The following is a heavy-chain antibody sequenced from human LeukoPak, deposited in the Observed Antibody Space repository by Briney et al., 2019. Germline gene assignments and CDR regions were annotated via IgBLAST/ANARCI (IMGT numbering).Heavy chain of an antibody. V-gene: IGHV3-30*04. Sequence: GGSLRLSCAASGFTFSSYAMHWVRQAPGKGLEWVAVISYDGSNKYYADSVKGRFTISRDNSKNTLYLQMNSLRAEDTAVYYCARDSSCPDWGQGTLVTVSS. D-gene: IGHD6-13*01. CDR2: ISYDGSNK. J-gene: IGHJ4*02. CDR1: GFTFSSYA. CDR3: ARDSSCPD.